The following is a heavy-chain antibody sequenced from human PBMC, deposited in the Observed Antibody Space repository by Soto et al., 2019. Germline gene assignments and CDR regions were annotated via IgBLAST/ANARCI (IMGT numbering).Heavy chain of an antibody. CDR3: ARGQTGGGWGYYFDY. D-gene: IGHD3-16*01. CDR2: IIPIFGTA. CDR1: GGTFSSYA. J-gene: IGHJ4*02. Sequence: QVQLVQSGAEVKKPGSSVKVSCKASGGTFSSYAIDWVRQAPGQGLEWMGGIIPIFGTADYAQKFQGRVTXPADESTSTAYMELSSLRSEDTAVYYCARGQTGGGWGYYFDYWGQGTLVTVSS. V-gene: IGHV1-69*12.